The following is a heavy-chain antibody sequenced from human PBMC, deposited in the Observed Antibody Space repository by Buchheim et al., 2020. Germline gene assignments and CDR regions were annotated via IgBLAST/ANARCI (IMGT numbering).Heavy chain of an antibody. V-gene: IGHV3-48*01. J-gene: IGHJ4*02. D-gene: IGHD6-19*01. CDR2: ISSSSTTT. Sequence: EVQLVESGGGLVQPGGSLRLSCAASGFTFSSYSMNWVRQAPGKGLEWVSYISSSSTTTYYADSVKGRFTISRDNAKNSLYLQMNSLRAEDTAVYYCARGHSIGWRLFDYWGQGIL. CDR1: GFTFSSYS. CDR3: ARGHSIGWRLFDY.